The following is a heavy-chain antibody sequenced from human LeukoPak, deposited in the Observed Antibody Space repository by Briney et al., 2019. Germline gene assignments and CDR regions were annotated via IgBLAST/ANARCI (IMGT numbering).Heavy chain of an antibody. CDR2: ISGSGSSK. Sequence: GGSLRLSCSASGFTFTTYAMSWVRQAPGKGLEWVSAISGSGSSKYYADSVKGRFTISRDNSKNTLFLQMNSLRAEDTAVYYCAKGYCSSSSCYSYAFDIWGQGTVVTVSS. CDR1: GFTFTTYA. CDR3: AKGYCSSSSCYSYAFDI. J-gene: IGHJ3*02. V-gene: IGHV3-23*01. D-gene: IGHD2-2*01.